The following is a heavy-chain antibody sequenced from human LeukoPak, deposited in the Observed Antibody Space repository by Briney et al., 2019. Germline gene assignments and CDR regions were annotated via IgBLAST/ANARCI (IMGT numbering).Heavy chain of an antibody. CDR1: GYTFTSYG. CDR3: ARVNEDIVVVPAAQYYYYYTDV. D-gene: IGHD2-2*01. CDR2: ISAYNGNT. V-gene: IGHV1-18*01. Sequence: ASVKVSCKASGYTFTSYGISWVRQAPGQGLEWMGWISAYNGNTNYAQKLQGRVTMTTDTSTSTAYMELRSLRSDDTAVYYCARVNEDIVVVPAAQYYYYYTDVWGKGTTVTVSS. J-gene: IGHJ6*03.